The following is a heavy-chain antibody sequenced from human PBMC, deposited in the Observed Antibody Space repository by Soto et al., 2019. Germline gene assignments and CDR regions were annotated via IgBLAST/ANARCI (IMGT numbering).Heavy chain of an antibody. CDR3: ARQIYDSDSGPNFQYYFDS. D-gene: IGHD3-22*01. V-gene: IGHV5-10-1*01. Sequence: PAESLTISCKVSGYSFAGYWISWVLQMPGKGLEWMGRIDPSDSQTYYSPSFRGHVTISAAKSITTVFLQWSSLRASDTAMYYCARQIYDSDSGPNFQYYFDSWRKGTLVTVS. CDR2: IDPSDSQT. J-gene: IGHJ4*02. CDR1: GYSFAGYW.